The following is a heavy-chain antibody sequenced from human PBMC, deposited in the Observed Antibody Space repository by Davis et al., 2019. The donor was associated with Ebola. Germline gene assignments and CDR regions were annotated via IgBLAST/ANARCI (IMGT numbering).Heavy chain of an antibody. D-gene: IGHD2-15*01. CDR1: GYTFTSYY. V-gene: IGHV1-46*01. Sequence: AASVKVSCKASGYTFTSYYMHWVRQAPGQGLEWMGIINPSGGSTSYAQKFQGRVTMTRDTSTSTVYMELSSLRSEDPAVYYCARASIRYCSGGSCYSVPPGNWFDPWGQGTLVTVSS. CDR2: INPSGGST. CDR3: ARASIRYCSGGSCYSVPPGNWFDP. J-gene: IGHJ5*02.